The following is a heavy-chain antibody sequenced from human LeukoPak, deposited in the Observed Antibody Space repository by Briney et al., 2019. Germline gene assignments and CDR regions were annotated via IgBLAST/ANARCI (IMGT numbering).Heavy chain of an antibody. D-gene: IGHD6-19*01. CDR2: IKQDGSEK. V-gene: IGHV3-7*01. J-gene: IGHJ4*02. CDR1: GGSISSGGYY. Sequence: PSETLSLTCTVSGGSISSGGYYWSWVRQAPGKGLEWVANIKQDGSEKYYVDSVKGRFTISRDNAKNSLYLQMNSLRAEDTAVYYCARGFPGYSSGWYGYFDYWGQGTLVTVSS. CDR3: ARGFPGYSSGWYGYFDY.